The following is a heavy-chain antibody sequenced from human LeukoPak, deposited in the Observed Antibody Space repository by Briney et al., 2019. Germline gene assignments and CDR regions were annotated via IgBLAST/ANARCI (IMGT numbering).Heavy chain of an antibody. CDR2: INPNSGGT. CDR3: AGPRGYSYADAFDI. D-gene: IGHD5-18*01. J-gene: IGHJ3*02. V-gene: IGHV1-2*02. Sequence: ASVKVSCEASGYTFTGYYMHWVRQAPGQGLEWMGWINPNSGGTNYAQKFQGRVTMTRDTSISTAYMELSRLRSDDTAVYYCAGPRGYSYADAFDIWGQGTMVTVSS. CDR1: GYTFTGYY.